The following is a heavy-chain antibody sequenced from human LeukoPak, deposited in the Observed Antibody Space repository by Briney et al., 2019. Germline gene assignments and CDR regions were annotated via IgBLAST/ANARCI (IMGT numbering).Heavy chain of an antibody. CDR3: ARSDYDILTGRTDY. V-gene: IGHV4-59*05. D-gene: IGHD3-9*01. CDR1: GGSISSYY. J-gene: IGHJ4*02. Sequence: PSETLSLTCTVSGGSISSYYWSWIRQPPGKGLEWIGSIYYSGSTYYNPSLKSRVTISVGTSKNQFSLKLSSVTAADTAVYYCARSDYDILTGRTDYWGQGTLVTVSS. CDR2: IYYSGST.